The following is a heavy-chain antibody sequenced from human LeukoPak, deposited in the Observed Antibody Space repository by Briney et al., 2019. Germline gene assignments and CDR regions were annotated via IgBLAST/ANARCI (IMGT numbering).Heavy chain of an antibody. CDR1: GLTFSSYG. D-gene: IGHD2-15*01. V-gene: IGHV3-33*01. CDR2: IWYDGSNK. Sequence: GGSLRLSCAASGLTFSSYGRHWVRQAPGKGLEWVAVIWYDGSNKYYADSVKGRFTISRDKSKNTLYLQMNSLTAEATAVYYCARAQDSTFDYWGQGTLVTVSS. J-gene: IGHJ4*02. CDR3: ARAQDSTFDY.